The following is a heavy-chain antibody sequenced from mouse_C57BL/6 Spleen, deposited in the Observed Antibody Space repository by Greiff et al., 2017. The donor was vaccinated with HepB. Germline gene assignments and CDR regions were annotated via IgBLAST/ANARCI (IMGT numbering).Heavy chain of an antibody. V-gene: IGHV1-39*01. D-gene: IGHD1-1*01. J-gene: IGHJ2*01. CDR2: INPNYGTT. CDR3: ARARGYYDLLYFDY. CDR1: GYSFTDYN. Sequence: LQESGPELVKPGASVKISCKASGYSFTDYNMNWVKQSNGKSLEWIGVINPNYGTTSYNQKFKGKATLTVDQSSSTAYMQLNSLTSEDSAVYYCARARGYYDLLYFDYWGQGTTLTVSS.